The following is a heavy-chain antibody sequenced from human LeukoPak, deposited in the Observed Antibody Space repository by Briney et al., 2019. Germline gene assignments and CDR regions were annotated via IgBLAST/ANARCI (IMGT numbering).Heavy chain of an antibody. CDR2: IYYSGST. CDR3: ARDISPFVCSSTSCYTLNAFDI. D-gene: IGHD2-2*02. CDR1: GGSISSYY. V-gene: IGHV4-59*12. Sequence: SETLSLTCTVSGGSISSYYWSWIRQPPGKGLEWIGYIYYSGSTNYNPSLKSRVTMSVDTSKNQFSLKLSSVTAADTAVYYCARDISPFVCSSTSCYTLNAFDIWGQGTMVTVSS. J-gene: IGHJ3*02.